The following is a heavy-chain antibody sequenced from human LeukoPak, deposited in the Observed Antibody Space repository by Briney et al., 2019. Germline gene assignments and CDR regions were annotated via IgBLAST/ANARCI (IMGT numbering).Heavy chain of an antibody. CDR1: GYTFTSYG. CDR3: ARDSVVVPAGDAFDI. J-gene: IGHJ3*02. CDR2: ISAYNGNT. D-gene: IGHD2-2*01. V-gene: IGHV1-18*01. Sequence: ASVKVSCKASGYTFTSYGISWVRQAPGQGLEWMGWISAYNGNTNYAQKLQGRVTITTDTSTSTDYMELRSLRSDDTAVYYCARDSVVVPAGDAFDIWGQGTMVTVSS.